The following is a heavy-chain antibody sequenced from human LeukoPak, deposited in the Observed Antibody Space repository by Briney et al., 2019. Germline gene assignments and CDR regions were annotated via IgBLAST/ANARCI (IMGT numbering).Heavy chain of an antibody. V-gene: IGHV3-21*01. CDR2: ISSSSSCI. CDR1: GFTFSSYS. J-gene: IGHJ6*02. D-gene: IGHD2-15*01. CDR3: ARDIRTYSNYYYYYGMDV. Sequence: PGGSLRLSCAASGFTFSSYSMNWVRQAPGKGLEWVSSISSSSSCIYYADSVKGRFTISIDNAKNSLYPQMNSLRAEDTAVYYCARDIRTYSNYYYYYGMDVWGQGTTVTVSS.